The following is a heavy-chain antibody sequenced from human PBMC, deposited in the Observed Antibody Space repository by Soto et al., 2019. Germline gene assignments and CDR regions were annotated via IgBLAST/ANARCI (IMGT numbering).Heavy chain of an antibody. D-gene: IGHD5-12*01. CDR2: ISYDGSNK. J-gene: IGHJ4*02. CDR1: GFTFSSYG. CDR3: AKDVHRGSGHDYGAL. Sequence: QVQLVEAGGGVVQPGRSLRLSCAASGFTFSSYGMHWVRQAPGKGLEWVAVISYDGSNKYYADSVKGRFTISRDNSKNTLYMQMNSVRAEDTAVYYCAKDVHRGSGHDYGALWGEGTLVTVS. V-gene: IGHV3-30*18.